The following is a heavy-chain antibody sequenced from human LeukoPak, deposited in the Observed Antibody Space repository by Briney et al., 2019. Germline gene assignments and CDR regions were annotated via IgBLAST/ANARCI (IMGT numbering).Heavy chain of an antibody. CDR1: GGSFSGYN. V-gene: IGHV4-34*01. D-gene: IGHD4-11*01. J-gene: IGHJ5*02. Sequence: PSETLTLTCTVYGGSFSGYNWSWIRQPTGKGLEWIGENNHSGSTNYNPSLKSRVTISVDTSKNQFSLKLSSVTAADTAVYYCARVSISTVTTVNWFDPWGQGTLVTVSS. CDR3: ARVSISTVTTVNWFDP. CDR2: NNHSGST.